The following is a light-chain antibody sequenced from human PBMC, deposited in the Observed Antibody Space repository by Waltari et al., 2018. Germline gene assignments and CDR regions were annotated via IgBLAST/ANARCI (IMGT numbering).Light chain of an antibody. V-gene: IGLV1-44*01. CDR3: AAWEDRLNGVV. Sequence: QSVVTQQPSASGTPGQRVTISCSGSRSNIGGNPVSWYQQFPGAAPNLLIYSATQRPSGVPDRFSGSKSGTSAYLAINGLQSEDEADYFCAAWEDRLNGVVFGGGTKVTVL. CDR2: SAT. CDR1: RSNIGGNP. J-gene: IGLJ2*01.